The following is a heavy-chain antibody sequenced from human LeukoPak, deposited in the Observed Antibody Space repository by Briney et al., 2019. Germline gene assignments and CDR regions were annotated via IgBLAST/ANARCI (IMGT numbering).Heavy chain of an antibody. CDR1: GYTFTSYY. Sequence: ASVKVSCKASGYTFTSYYMRWVRQAPGQGLEWMGIINPSGGSTSYAQKFQGRVTMTRDTSTSTVYMELSSLRSEDTAVYYCAREPGDYDSSGYYFRYFQHWGQGTLVTVSS. CDR3: AREPGDYDSSGYYFRYFQH. V-gene: IGHV1-46*01. J-gene: IGHJ1*01. CDR2: INPSGGST. D-gene: IGHD3-22*01.